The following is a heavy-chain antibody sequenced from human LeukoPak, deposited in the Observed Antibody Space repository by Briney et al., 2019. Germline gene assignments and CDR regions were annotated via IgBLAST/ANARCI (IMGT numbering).Heavy chain of an antibody. CDR3: ARRDYDILTGYYFFDY. D-gene: IGHD3-9*01. V-gene: IGHV4-34*01. J-gene: IGHJ4*02. CDR1: GGFFSGYY. CDR2: INHSGST. Sequence: SEALSLTCAVDGGFFSGYYWRWSRQPPGKGVEWSGEINHSGSTNYNPSLKGRVTISVDTSKNQFSLKLSSVTAADTAVYYCARRDYDILTGYYFFDYWGQGTLVTVSS.